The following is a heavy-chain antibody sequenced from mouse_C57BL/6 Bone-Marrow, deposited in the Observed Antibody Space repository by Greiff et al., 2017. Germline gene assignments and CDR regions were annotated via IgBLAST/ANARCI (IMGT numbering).Heavy chain of an antibody. J-gene: IGHJ4*01. CDR2: INPNNGGT. Sequence: VQLQQSGPELVKPGASVKISCKASGYTFPDYYMNWVKQSHGKSLEWIGDINPNNGGTSYNQKFKGKATLTVDKSSSTAYMELRSLTSEDSAVYYCAGITTVVADYYAMDYWGQGTSVTVSS. D-gene: IGHD1-1*01. CDR1: GYTFPDYY. V-gene: IGHV1-26*01. CDR3: AGITTVVADYYAMDY.